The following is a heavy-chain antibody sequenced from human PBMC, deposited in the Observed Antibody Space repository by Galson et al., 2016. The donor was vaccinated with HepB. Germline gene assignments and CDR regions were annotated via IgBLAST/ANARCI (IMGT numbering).Heavy chain of an antibody. J-gene: IGHJ3*02. Sequence: SLRLSCAASGFSISTYTMNWVRQAPGEGLEWISYISSSSAYVDYADSVKGRFTISRENAKNSLYLQMNSLRAEDTAVYYCARDRSRFSSGYYTGARDVFAIWGQGTVVTVSS. V-gene: IGHV3-21*01. D-gene: IGHD3-3*01. CDR3: ARDRSRFSSGYYTGARDVFAI. CDR2: ISSSSAYV. CDR1: GFSISTYT.